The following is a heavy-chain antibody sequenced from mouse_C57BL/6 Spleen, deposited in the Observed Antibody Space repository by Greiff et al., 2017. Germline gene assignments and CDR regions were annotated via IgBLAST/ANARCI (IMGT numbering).Heavy chain of an antibody. D-gene: IGHD1-1*01. V-gene: IGHV14-4*01. CDR2: IDPENGDT. Sequence: EVKLQQSGAELVRPGASVKLSCTASGFNIKDDYMHWVKQRPEQGLEWIGWIDPENGDTEYASKFQGKATITADTSSNTAYLQLSSLTSEDTAVYYCTLITTVVATGFDYWGQGTTLTVSS. CDR1: GFNIKDDY. J-gene: IGHJ2*01. CDR3: TLITTVVATGFDY.